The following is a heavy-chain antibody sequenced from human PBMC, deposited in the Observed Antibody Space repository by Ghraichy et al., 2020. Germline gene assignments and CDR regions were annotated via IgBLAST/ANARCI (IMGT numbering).Heavy chain of an antibody. Sequence: ASVKVSCKASGYIFNTTGIAWVRQVTGQGLEWMGWISGYNGNAKYAQRLQDRVNMTIDTATSTAYMELRSLRSDDTAVYYCARAGSIVNINGKIVTLNFFDPWGQGTLVTVSS. CDR3: ARAGSIVNINGKIVTLNFFDP. CDR2: ISGYNGNA. J-gene: IGHJ5*02. CDR1: GYIFNTTG. D-gene: IGHD3-10*01. V-gene: IGHV1-18*01.